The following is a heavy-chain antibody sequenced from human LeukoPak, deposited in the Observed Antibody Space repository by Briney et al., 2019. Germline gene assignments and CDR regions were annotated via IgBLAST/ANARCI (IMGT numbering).Heavy chain of an antibody. Sequence: GGSLRLSCAASGITFSSYGMHWVRQAPGKGLEWVAFTRYDGSNKYYADSVKGRFTISRDNSKNMLYLQMNSLIAEDTAVYYCAKDPQKWESYFDYWGQGTLVTVSS. CDR2: TRYDGSNK. CDR3: AKDPQKWESYFDY. J-gene: IGHJ4*02. D-gene: IGHD1-26*01. V-gene: IGHV3-30*02. CDR1: GITFSSYG.